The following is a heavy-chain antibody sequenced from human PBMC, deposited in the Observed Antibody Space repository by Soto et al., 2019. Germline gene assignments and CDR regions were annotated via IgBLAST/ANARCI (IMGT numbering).Heavy chain of an antibody. Sequence: QVQLQESGPGLVKPSETLSLTCTVSGGSISSYYWSWIRQPPGKGLEWIGYIYYSGSTNYNPSLKSRATISVDTSKNQFSLKLSSVTAADTAVYYCARGNYGSGSPYEDYWGQGTLVTVSS. CDR2: IYYSGST. CDR1: GGSISSYY. D-gene: IGHD3-10*01. CDR3: ARGNYGSGSPYEDY. V-gene: IGHV4-59*08. J-gene: IGHJ4*02.